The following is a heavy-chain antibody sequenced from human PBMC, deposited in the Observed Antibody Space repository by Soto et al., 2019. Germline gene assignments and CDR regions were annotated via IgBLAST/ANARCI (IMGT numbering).Heavy chain of an antibody. CDR1: GFTFSSYG. D-gene: IGHD5-12*01. CDR3: VREGIVASTVPHNWVDS. V-gene: IGHV3-33*01. CDR2: IWHDGSDK. Sequence: QVQLVESGGGVVQPGTSLRLSCAASGFTFSSYGMHGVRQAPGKGLERVAVIWHDGSDKYYVDSVKGRFTISRDNSKNSLDLQMNSLRAEDTAVYYCVREGIVASTVPHNWVDSWGQGTLFTVSS. J-gene: IGHJ5*01.